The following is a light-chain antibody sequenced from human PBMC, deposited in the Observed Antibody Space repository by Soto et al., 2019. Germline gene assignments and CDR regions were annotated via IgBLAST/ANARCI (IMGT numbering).Light chain of an antibody. CDR1: QSVNSN. CDR2: DVS. V-gene: IGKV3-11*01. J-gene: IGKJ1*01. CDR3: QQRSDWPWT. Sequence: EIVMTQSPATLSVSPGERATLSCRASQSVNSNLAWYQQKPGQAPRLLVYDVSNRATGIPARFSGGGSGTDFTLTISNLEPEDFAVYYCQQRSDWPWTFGQGTKVDIK.